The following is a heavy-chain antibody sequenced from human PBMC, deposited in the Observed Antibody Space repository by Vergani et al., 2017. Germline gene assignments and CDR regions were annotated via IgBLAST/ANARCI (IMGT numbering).Heavy chain of an antibody. CDR2: ISYDGSNK. CDR1: GFTFSSYA. CDR3: ATPVGY. J-gene: IGHJ4*02. D-gene: IGHD3-16*01. V-gene: IGHV3-30*04. Sequence: VQLVESGGGLVQPGGSLRLSCSASGFTFSSYAMHWVRQAPGKGLEWVAVISYDGSNKYYADSVKGRFTISRDNSKNTLYLQMNSLRAEDTAVYYCATPVGYWGQGTLVTVSS.